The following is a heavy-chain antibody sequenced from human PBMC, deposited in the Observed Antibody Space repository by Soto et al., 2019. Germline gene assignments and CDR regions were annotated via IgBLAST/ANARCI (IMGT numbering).Heavy chain of an antibody. CDR3: ARGPGGPDGPGDY. V-gene: IGHV1-3*01. D-gene: IGHD2-15*01. J-gene: IGHJ4*02. CDR1: GYTFTSYA. CDR2: INAGNGNT. Sequence: QVHLVQSGAEVKKPGASVKVSCKASGYTFTSYAIHWVRQAPGQRLEWMGWINAGNGNTKYSQKFQGGVTVTRDTSASTAYMELSSLGSEDTAVYYCARGPGGPDGPGDYWGQGTLVTVSS.